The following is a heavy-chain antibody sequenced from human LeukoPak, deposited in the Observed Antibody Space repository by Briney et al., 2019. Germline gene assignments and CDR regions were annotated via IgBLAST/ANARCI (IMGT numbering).Heavy chain of an antibody. D-gene: IGHD3-3*01. CDR1: GFTFSSYA. V-gene: IGHV3-23*01. J-gene: IGHJ4*02. Sequence: GGSLRLSCAASGFTFSSYAMSWVRQAPGKGLEWVSAISGSGGSTYYADSVKSRFTISRDNSENTLYLQMNSLRAEDTAVYYCAKDPALRFLEWLLRPYYFDYWGQGTLVTVSS. CDR2: ISGSGGST. CDR3: AKDPALRFLEWLLRPYYFDY.